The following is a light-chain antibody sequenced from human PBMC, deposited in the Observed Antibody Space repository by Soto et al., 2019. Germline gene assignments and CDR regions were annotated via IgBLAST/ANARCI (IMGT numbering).Light chain of an antibody. CDR1: MRDVGAYNL. CDR3: CSYVGATSDV. J-gene: IGLJ1*01. Sequence: QSALTQPASVSGSAGQSITISCSGTMRDVGAYNLVSWYQQHPGTAPKVIVYEGIKRPSGVSDRFSGSTSGSTASLTISGLQAEDEAEYYCCSYVGATSDVFGSGTKLTVL. V-gene: IGLV2-23*01. CDR2: EGI.